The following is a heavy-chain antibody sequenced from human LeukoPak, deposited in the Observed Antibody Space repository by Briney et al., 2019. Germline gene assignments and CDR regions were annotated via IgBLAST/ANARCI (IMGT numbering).Heavy chain of an antibody. CDR2: ISPTGSTT. Sequence: PGGSLRLSCTASGFSFSGHWMHWARQLPGKGLVWVSRISPTGSTTSYADSVKGRFTVSRDNAKNTLYLQVNNLRAEDTGVYYCARGPNSNWSGLDFWGQGTLLTVSS. CDR1: GFSFSGHW. V-gene: IGHV3-74*01. J-gene: IGHJ4*02. CDR3: ARGPNSNWSGLDF. D-gene: IGHD6-6*01.